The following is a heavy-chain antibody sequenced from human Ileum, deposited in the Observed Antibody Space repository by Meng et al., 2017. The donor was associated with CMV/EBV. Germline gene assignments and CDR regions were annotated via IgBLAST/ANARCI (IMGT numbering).Heavy chain of an antibody. V-gene: IGHV3-30*04. Sequence: GGSLRLSCGVSGFTFNNYPMHWVRQAPGKGLEWVAYISYNGGRTYGADSVKGRFTISRDNSRNTVYLQMNSLRADDTAVYYCAREGTSSFSLDSWGQGTQVNVSS. CDR1: GFTFNNYP. CDR2: ISYNGGRT. D-gene: IGHD3-10*01. CDR3: AREGTSSFSLDS. J-gene: IGHJ5*01.